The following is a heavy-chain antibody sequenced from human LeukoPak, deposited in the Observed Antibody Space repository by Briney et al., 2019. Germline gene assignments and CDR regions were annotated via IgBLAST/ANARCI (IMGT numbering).Heavy chain of an antibody. CDR3: ARDPRSRSPDDYHFDN. CDR1: GFTFSSYG. D-gene: IGHD5-12*01. V-gene: IGHV3-33*01. J-gene: IGHJ4*02. Sequence: GGSLRLSCAASGFTFSSYGMHWVRQAPGKGLEWVAVIWYDGSNKYYADSVKGRFTISRDNSKNTLYLQMNSLRAEDTAVYYCARDPRSRSPDDYHFDNWGQGTLVTVSS. CDR2: IWYDGSNK.